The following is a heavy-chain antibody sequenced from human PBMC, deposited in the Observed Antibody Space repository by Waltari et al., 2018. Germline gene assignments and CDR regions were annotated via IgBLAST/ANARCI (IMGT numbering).Heavy chain of an antibody. V-gene: IGHV3-74*01. D-gene: IGHD5-12*01. Sequence: EVQLVESGGGLVQPGGSLRLSCAASGFTFSNYWMHWVRQAPGKGLVWVSRIKSDGSSTTYADSVKGRFAISRDNAKNTLYLQMNRLRAEDTAVYYCARAGLPSATWPYYSYGMDVWGQGTTVTVSS. CDR1: GFTFSNYW. CDR2: IKSDGSST. J-gene: IGHJ6*02. CDR3: ARAGLPSATWPYYSYGMDV.